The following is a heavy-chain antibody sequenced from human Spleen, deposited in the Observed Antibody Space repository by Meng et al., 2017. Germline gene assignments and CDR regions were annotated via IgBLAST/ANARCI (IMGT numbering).Heavy chain of an antibody. CDR1: GVSISSDYN. Sequence: QVQLQESGPGLVKPSQTLSLTCSVSGVSISSDYNWSWIRQPPGKGLEWIGYIYYSGSTDYNPSLKSRVTISVDTSKNQFSLKLSSVTAADTAVYYCARVSKRSSSWYFDYWGQGTLVTVSS. J-gene: IGHJ4*02. V-gene: IGHV4-30-4*01. D-gene: IGHD6-13*01. CDR2: IYYSGST. CDR3: ARVSKRSSSWYFDY.